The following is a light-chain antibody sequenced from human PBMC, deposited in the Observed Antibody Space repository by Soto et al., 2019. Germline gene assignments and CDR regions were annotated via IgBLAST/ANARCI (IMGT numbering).Light chain of an antibody. CDR1: QGIRHD. Sequence: DIPMTQSPSSLSASVGDRVTITCRASQGIRHDLGWYQQKPGKAPKRLIYAASSLQSGVPSRFSGSGSGTEFTLAISSLQPEDFETYYCLQHNSYPRTFGQGTKLEIQ. J-gene: IGKJ2*01. CDR3: LQHNSYPRT. CDR2: AAS. V-gene: IGKV1-17*01.